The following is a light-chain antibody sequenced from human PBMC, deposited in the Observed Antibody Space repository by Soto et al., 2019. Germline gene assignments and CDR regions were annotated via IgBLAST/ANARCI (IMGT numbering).Light chain of an antibody. CDR3: QQRSNWPIT. CDR1: QSVGSN. CDR2: DAS. Sequence: EIVMTQSPVTLSVSPGERATLSCRASQSVGSNLAWYQQKPGQAPRLLIYDASNRATGIPARFSGSGSGTDFTLTISSLEPEDSAVYYCQQRSNWPITFGQGTRLEIK. J-gene: IGKJ5*01. V-gene: IGKV3-11*01.